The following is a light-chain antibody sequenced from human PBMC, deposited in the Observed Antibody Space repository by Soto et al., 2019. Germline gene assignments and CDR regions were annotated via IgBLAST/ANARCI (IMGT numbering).Light chain of an antibody. CDR3: QNYNYWPYT. J-gene: IGKJ5*01. CDR2: DAS. Sequence: DIVMTQSPAALSLSPGERATLSCRASQTIDNTLAWYQRKTGQAPRLLIYDASTRATGVPDRLSGSGSGTDLTLTISRLQSEDFAVYYCQNYNYWPYTFGQGTRLEIK. V-gene: IGKV3-15*01. CDR1: QTIDNT.